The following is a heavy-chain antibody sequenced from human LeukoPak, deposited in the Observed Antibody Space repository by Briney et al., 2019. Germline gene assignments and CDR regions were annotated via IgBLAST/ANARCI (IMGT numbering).Heavy chain of an antibody. J-gene: IGHJ4*02. CDR3: ARSSRDTPYFDY. Sequence: SETLSLTCTVSGYSTSSGYYWGWIRQPPGKGLEWIGSIYHSGSTYYNPSLKSRVTISVDTSKNQFSLKLSSVTAADTAVYYCARSSRDTPYFDYWGQGTLVTVSS. CDR2: IYHSGST. CDR1: GYSTSSGYY. D-gene: IGHD5-18*01. V-gene: IGHV4-38-2*02.